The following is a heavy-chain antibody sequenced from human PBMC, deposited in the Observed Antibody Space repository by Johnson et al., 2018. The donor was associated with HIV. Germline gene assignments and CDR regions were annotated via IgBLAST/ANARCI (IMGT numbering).Heavy chain of an antibody. CDR3: AKAQVIVRVVTAIPDDAFDI. D-gene: IGHD2-21*02. CDR1: GFTVSSNY. J-gene: IGHJ3*02. Sequence: VQLVESGGGLVQPGGSLRLSCAVSGFTVSSNYMSWVRQAPGKGLEWVSVIYSGGSTYYADSVKGRFTISRDNSKNTLYLQMNSLRAEDTAVYYCAKAQVIVRVVTAIPDDAFDIWGQGTMVTVSS. V-gene: IGHV3-66*01. CDR2: IYSGGST.